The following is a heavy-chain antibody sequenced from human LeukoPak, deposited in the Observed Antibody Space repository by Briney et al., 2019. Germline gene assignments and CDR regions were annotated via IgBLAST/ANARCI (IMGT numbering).Heavy chain of an antibody. CDR3: ARAGGVAAAAPGGLPY. CDR1: GYTFTSYG. D-gene: IGHD6-13*01. V-gene: IGHV1-18*01. J-gene: IGHJ4*02. Sequence: GASVKVSCKAPGYTFTSYGISWVRQAPGQGLEWMGWISAYNGNTNYAQKLQGRVTMTTDTSTSTAYMELRSLRSDDTAVYYCARAGGVAAAAPGGLPYWGQGTLVTVSS. CDR2: ISAYNGNT.